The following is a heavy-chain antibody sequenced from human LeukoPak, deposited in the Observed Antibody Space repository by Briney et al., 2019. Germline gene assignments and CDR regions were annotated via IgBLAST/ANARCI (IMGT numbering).Heavy chain of an antibody. CDR3: AKGEGRYEAEYFQH. V-gene: IGHV3-23*01. CDR1: GFTFSSYA. D-gene: IGHD1-14*01. J-gene: IGHJ1*01. Sequence: GGSLRLSCAASGFTFSSYAMSWVRQAPGKGLEWVSAISGSGGSTYYADSVKGRFTISRDHSKNTVSLQMNSLRAEDTAVYYCAKGEGRYEAEYFQHWGQGTLVTVSS. CDR2: ISGSGGST.